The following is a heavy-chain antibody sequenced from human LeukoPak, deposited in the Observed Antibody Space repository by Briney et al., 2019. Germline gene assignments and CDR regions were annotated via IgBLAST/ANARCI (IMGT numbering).Heavy chain of an antibody. D-gene: IGHD3-22*01. J-gene: IGHJ4*02. CDR2: ISSSSSTI. CDR3: ARDAGYYDSSGPTLFDY. CDR1: GFTFSSYS. Sequence: PGGSLRLSCAASGFTFSSYSMNWVRQAPGKGLEWVSYISSSSSTIYYADSVKGRFTISRDNAKNSLYLQMNSLRVEDTAVYYCARDAGYYDSSGPTLFDYWGQGTLVTVSS. V-gene: IGHV3-48*01.